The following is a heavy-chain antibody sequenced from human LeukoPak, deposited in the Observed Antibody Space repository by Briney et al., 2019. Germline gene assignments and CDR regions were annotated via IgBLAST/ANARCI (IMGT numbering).Heavy chain of an antibody. CDR3: VRGSFGPDI. V-gene: IGHV3-74*01. D-gene: IGHD3/OR15-3a*01. CDR1: GFTFSSYW. Sequence: GGSLILSCAASGFTFSSYWMYWVRQAPGKGLVWVSRIKSDGSSTTYADSVKGRFTTSRDNAKNTLYLQMNSLRAEDTAVYYCVRGSFGPDIWGQGTMVTVSS. CDR2: IKSDGSST. J-gene: IGHJ3*02.